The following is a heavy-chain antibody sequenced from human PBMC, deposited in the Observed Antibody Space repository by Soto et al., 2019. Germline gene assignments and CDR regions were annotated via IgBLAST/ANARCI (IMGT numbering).Heavy chain of an antibody. CDR2: TYYRSKWYN. CDR3: PSFGLLRLRPSRCTIPTTQRSFD. J-gene: IGHJ5*02. CDR1: GDSVSSKSAA. Sequence: PSQTLSLTCAISGDSVSSKSAAWKWIRQSPSRGLEWLGRTYYRSKWYNDYAVSVKSRITINPDTSKNQITLQLNSVTPEDTAVYYCPSFGLLRLRPSRCTIPTTQRSFD. D-gene: IGHD1-1*01. V-gene: IGHV6-1*01.